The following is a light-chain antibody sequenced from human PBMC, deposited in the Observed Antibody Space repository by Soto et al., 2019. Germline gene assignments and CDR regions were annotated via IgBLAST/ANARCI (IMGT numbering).Light chain of an antibody. CDR2: EAS. Sequence: QAVVTQEPSVTVSPGGTVTLTCGSSTGAVTSGHFPYWFQQKPGQAPRTLIYEASNKYSWTPARFSGSLLGGKAALTLSGAQPEDEADYYCLLSYSDDRVFGGGTKVTVL. J-gene: IGLJ2*01. V-gene: IGLV7-46*01. CDR1: TGAVTSGHF. CDR3: LLSYSDDRV.